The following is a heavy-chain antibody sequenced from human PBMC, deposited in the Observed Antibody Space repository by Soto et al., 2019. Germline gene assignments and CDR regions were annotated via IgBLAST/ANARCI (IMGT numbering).Heavy chain of an antibody. D-gene: IGHD1-26*01. CDR2: INSDGRTT. CDR1: GFTFSNYW. V-gene: IGHV3-74*01. J-gene: IGHJ4*02. Sequence: GGSLRLSCAASGFTFSNYWMHWVRQVPGKGLVWVSRINSDGRTTNYTDSVKGRFIISRDNAKSTVHLQMNSLRAEDTAVYYCVRGYSGTYRIDFWGQGALATVSS. CDR3: VRGYSGTYRIDF.